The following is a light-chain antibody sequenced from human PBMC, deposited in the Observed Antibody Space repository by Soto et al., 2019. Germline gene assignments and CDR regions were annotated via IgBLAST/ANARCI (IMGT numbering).Light chain of an antibody. CDR3: CSFAGSYTFWV. CDR2: DVS. J-gene: IGLJ3*02. CDR1: SSDVGDYNY. Sequence: QSALTQPRSVSGSPGQSVTISCTGTSSDVGDYNYVSWYQQYPGKAPKLVIYDVSKRPSGVPDRFSGSKSGNTPSLTISGLQAEDEADYYCCSFAGSYTFWVFGGGTKLTVL. V-gene: IGLV2-11*01.